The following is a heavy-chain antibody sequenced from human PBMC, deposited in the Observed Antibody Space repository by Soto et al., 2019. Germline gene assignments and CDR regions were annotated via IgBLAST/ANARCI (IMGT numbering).Heavy chain of an antibody. CDR3: ARRYGDYFDY. Sequence: SETLSLTCTVSGDSISTYYWSWIRQPPGKGLEWIGYIYYSGSTNYNPSLKSRVTISVDTSKNQFSLKLSSVTAADTAVYYCARRYGDYFDYWGQGTLVTVSS. CDR1: GDSISTYY. D-gene: IGHD4-17*01. J-gene: IGHJ4*02. CDR2: IYYSGST. V-gene: IGHV4-59*08.